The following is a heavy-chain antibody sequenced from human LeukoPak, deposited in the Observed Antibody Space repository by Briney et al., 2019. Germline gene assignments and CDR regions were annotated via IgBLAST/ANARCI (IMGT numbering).Heavy chain of an antibody. CDR1: GFTFSSYA. V-gene: IGHV3-23*01. Sequence: GGSLRLSCAASGFTFSSYAMSWVRQAPGKGLEWVSAISGSGGSTYYADSVKGRFTISRDNSKNTLYLLMNSLRAEDTAVYYCAKDGTDSSGYYYDDAFDIWGQGTMVTVSS. J-gene: IGHJ3*02. D-gene: IGHD3-22*01. CDR3: AKDGTDSSGYYYDDAFDI. CDR2: ISGSGGST.